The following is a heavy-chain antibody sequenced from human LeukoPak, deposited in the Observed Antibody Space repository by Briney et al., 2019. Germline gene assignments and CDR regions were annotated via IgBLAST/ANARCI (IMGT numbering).Heavy chain of an antibody. D-gene: IGHD3-10*01. CDR1: GFTVSSSY. Sequence: TGGSLRLSCAASGFTVSSSYMSWVRQAPGKGLEWVSVIYSGGSTYYADSVKGRFTISRDNSKNTLYPQMNSLRAEDTAVYYCARDTIVVRGVQYYYGMDVWGQGTTVTVSS. V-gene: IGHV3-66*01. CDR3: ARDTIVVRGVQYYYGMDV. CDR2: IYSGGST. J-gene: IGHJ6*02.